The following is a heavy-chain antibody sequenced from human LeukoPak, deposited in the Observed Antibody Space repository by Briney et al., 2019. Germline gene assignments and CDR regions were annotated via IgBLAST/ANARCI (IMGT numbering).Heavy chain of an antibody. J-gene: IGHJ4*02. V-gene: IGHV4-61*02. CDR2: IYTSGSA. CDR3: ARAPIYCSSTSCYSIDY. CDR1: GGSISSGSYY. Sequence: SQTLSLTCTVSGGSISSGSYYWSWIRQPAGKGLEWIGRIYTSGSANYNPSLKSRVTISVDTSKNQFSLKLSSVTAADTAVYYCARAPIYCSSTSCYSIDYWGQGTLVTVSS. D-gene: IGHD2-2*01.